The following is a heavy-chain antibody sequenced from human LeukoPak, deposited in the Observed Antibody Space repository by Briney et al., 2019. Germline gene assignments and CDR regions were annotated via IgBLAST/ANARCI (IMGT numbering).Heavy chain of an antibody. CDR3: ARGYIDH. CDR1: GYTFNIYY. J-gene: IGHJ5*02. Sequence: AASVKVSCKTSGYTFNIYYVQWVRQAPGQGLEWMGVIHPNDGGTTYAQKFQGRIIMTSDTSTSTIYMELSSLRSDDTAVYYCARGYIDHWGQGTLVTVSS. D-gene: IGHD1-14*01. V-gene: IGHV1-46*02. CDR2: IHPNDGGT.